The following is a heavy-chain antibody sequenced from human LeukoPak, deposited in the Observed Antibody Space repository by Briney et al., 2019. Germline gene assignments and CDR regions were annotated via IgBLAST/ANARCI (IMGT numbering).Heavy chain of an antibody. D-gene: IGHD3-10*01. V-gene: IGHV4-38-2*02. CDR3: GLALLWFGESPWAFDI. Sequence: SETLSLTCTVSGYSISSGYYWGWIRQPPGKGLEWIGSIYHSGSIYYNPSLNSRVTISVDTSRNQFSLKLSSVTAADTAVYYCGLALLWFGESPWAFDIWGQGTMVTVSS. CDR2: IYHSGSI. CDR1: GYSISSGYY. J-gene: IGHJ3*02.